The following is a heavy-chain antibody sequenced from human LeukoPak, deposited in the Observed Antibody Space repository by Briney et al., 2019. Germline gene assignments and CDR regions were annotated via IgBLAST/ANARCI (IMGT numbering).Heavy chain of an antibody. V-gene: IGHV4-59*01. Sequence: SETLSLTCAVYGGSFSGYYWSWIRQPPGKGLEWIGYIYSTGSTNYDPFLKSRVTISVDTSKNQFSLKLTSVTAADTAVYYCARIHSDILTGLYYFDYWGQGTLVTVSS. CDR3: ARIHSDILTGLYYFDY. D-gene: IGHD3-9*01. CDR2: IYSTGST. J-gene: IGHJ4*02. CDR1: GGSFSGYY.